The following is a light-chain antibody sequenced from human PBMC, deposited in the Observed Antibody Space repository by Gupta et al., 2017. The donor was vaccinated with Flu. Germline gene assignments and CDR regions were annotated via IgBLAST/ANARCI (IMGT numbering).Light chain of an antibody. Sequence: QSAPTQPRSVSGSPGQSVTISCTGSSNDVGGSNRVSWYQQRPGKAPKLILYDVTERPSGVPDRFSGSKAGNTASLTISGLQADDEADYYCSAHAGRGTWVFGTGITVTVL. V-gene: IGLV2-11*01. CDR1: SNDVGGSNR. CDR2: DVT. CDR3: SAHAGRGTWV. J-gene: IGLJ1*01.